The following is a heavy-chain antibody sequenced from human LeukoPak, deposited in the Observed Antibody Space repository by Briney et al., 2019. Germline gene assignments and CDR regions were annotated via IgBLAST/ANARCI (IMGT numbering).Heavy chain of an antibody. V-gene: IGHV3-23*01. CDR2: ISGSGGST. Sequence: GGSLRLSCAASGFTFSSYAMSWVRQAPGKGLEWVSAISGSGGSTYYADSVKGRFTISRDNSKNTLYLQMNSLRAEDTAVYYCARDREISYSSGWLLAYWGQGTLVTVSS. J-gene: IGHJ4*02. D-gene: IGHD6-19*01. CDR1: GFTFSSYA. CDR3: ARDREISYSSGWLLAY.